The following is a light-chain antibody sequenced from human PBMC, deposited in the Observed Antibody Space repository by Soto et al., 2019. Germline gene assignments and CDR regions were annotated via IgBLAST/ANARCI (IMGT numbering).Light chain of an antibody. J-gene: IGLJ1*01. CDR3: AAWDDSLNAFYV. Sequence: QSVLTQPPSASGTPGQRVTISCSGSSSNIGSNYVNWYQQLPGTAPKLPIYSNNQRPSGVPDRFSGSKSGTSASLAISGLQSEDEAGYYCAAWDDSLNAFYVFGTGTKVTVL. CDR2: SNN. CDR1: SSNIGSNY. V-gene: IGLV1-44*01.